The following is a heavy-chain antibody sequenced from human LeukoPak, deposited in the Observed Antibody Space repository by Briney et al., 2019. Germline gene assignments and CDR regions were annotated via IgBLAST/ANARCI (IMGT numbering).Heavy chain of an antibody. CDR3: AKDQYYYDSSGYYHYFDY. J-gene: IGHJ4*02. D-gene: IGHD3-22*01. CDR1: GFTFSSYA. CDR2: ISGSGGST. V-gene: IGHV3-23*01. Sequence: GGSLRLSFAASGFTFSSYAMSWVRQAPGKGLEWVSAISGSGGSTYYADSVKGRFTISRDNSKNTLYLQMNSLRAEDTAVYYCAKDQYYYDSSGYYHYFDYWGQGTLVTVSS.